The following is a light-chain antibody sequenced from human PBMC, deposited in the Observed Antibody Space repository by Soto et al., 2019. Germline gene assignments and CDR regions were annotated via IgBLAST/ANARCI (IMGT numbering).Light chain of an antibody. CDR3: AAWDDSLNGYV. J-gene: IGLJ1*01. CDR2: YDV. V-gene: IGLV1-36*01. CDR1: SSNIGNNA. Sequence: QSVLTQPPSVSEAPRQRVTISCSGSSSNIGNNAVNWYQQLPGKAPKLLIYYDVLLPSGVSDRFSGSKSATSASLAISGLQSEDEPDYYCAAWDDSLNGYVFGTGTKLTVL.